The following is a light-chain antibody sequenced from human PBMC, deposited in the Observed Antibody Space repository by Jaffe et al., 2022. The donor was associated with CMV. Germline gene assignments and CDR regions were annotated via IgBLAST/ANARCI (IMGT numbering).Light chain of an antibody. J-gene: IGKJ4*01. Sequence: EIVLTQSPGTLSLSPGERATLSCRASQSVSSSYLGWYQQKPGQAPRLLIYGASSRATGIPDRFSGSGSGTDFTLTISRLEPEDFAAYFCQQYGSSPLTFGGGTKVEIK. CDR3: QQYGSSPLT. CDR1: QSVSSSY. V-gene: IGKV3-20*01. CDR2: GAS.